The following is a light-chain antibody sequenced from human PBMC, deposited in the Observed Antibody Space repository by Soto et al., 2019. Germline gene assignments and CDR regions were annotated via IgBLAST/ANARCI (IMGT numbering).Light chain of an antibody. CDR3: QLYGSSPPRYT. CDR1: QSVSSNY. J-gene: IGKJ2*01. V-gene: IGKV3-20*01. Sequence: EIVLTQSPGTLYLSPGERATLSCRASQSVSSNYLAWYQQKRGQAPRLLIYAASARATGIPDRFSGSGSGTDFTLNISRLEHEDFAVYFCQLYGSSPPRYTFGQGTKLEIK. CDR2: AAS.